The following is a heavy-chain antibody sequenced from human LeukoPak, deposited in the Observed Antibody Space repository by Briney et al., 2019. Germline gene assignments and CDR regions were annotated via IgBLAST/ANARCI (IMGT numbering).Heavy chain of an antibody. Sequence: SETLSLTCTVSGGSISSSSYNWGWIRQPPGKGLEWIGSIYYSGSTYYSLSLKSRVTISLDTSKNQFSLKLSSVTAADTAVYYCATDRSWGSGYYYYYMDVWGKGTTVTVSS. CDR1: GGSISSSSYN. J-gene: IGHJ6*03. D-gene: IGHD7-27*01. CDR3: ATDRSWGSGYYYYYMDV. V-gene: IGHV4-39*07. CDR2: IYYSGST.